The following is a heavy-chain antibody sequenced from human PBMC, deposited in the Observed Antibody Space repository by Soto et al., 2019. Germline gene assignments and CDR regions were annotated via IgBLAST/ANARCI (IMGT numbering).Heavy chain of an antibody. Sequence: QVHLVQSGAEVEKPGASVKVSCKASGYTFTDYGISWVRQAPGQGLQWMGWITAFNGNTKYAQQFQGRVTKTTDTSTSTAYMELRSLESDDTAVYYCARISQSDFWSGYYYFFDYWGQGTLVTVSS. CDR2: ITAFNGNT. CDR3: ARISQSDFWSGYYYFFDY. J-gene: IGHJ4*02. V-gene: IGHV1-18*01. D-gene: IGHD3-3*01. CDR1: GYTFTDYG.